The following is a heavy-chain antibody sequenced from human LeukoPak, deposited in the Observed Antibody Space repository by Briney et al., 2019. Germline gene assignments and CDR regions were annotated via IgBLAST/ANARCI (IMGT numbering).Heavy chain of an antibody. Sequence: ASVKVSCKASGYTFTNYYIHWVRQAPGQGLEWMGVINPSGGVTSSAQKFQGRVTMTRDTSTSTVYMELSSLRSEDTAVYYCARNTETAIPLPYYFDYWGQGTLVTVSS. J-gene: IGHJ4*02. CDR3: ARNTETAIPLPYYFDY. D-gene: IGHD2-21*02. CDR2: INPSGGVT. V-gene: IGHV1-46*01. CDR1: GYTFTNYY.